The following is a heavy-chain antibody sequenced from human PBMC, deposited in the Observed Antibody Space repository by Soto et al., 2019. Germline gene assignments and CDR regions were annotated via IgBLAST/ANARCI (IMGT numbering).Heavy chain of an antibody. CDR1: GFTFSSYG. J-gene: IGHJ4*02. D-gene: IGHD2-21*02. V-gene: IGHV3-33*01. CDR2: IWYDGSNK. CDR3: ASGVVVTAYFDY. Sequence: ESGGGVVQPGRSLRLSCAASGFTFSSYGMHWVRQAPGKGLEWVAVIWYDGSNKYYADSVKGRFTISRDNSKNTLYLQMNSLRAEDTAVYYCASGVVVTAYFDYWGQGTLVTVSS.